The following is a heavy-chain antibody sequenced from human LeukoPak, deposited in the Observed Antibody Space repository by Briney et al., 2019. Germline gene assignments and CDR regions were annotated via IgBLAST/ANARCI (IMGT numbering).Heavy chain of an antibody. J-gene: IGHJ5*02. V-gene: IGHV4-59*01. CDR2: MFASGTS. CDR3: ARGMYELQLGAWFDP. CDR1: GGSISSDY. D-gene: IGHD3-16*01. Sequence: SETLSLTCTVSGGSISSDYWSWIRQPPGKGLEYIGFMFASGTSNYNPSFKIRVTMSVDTSKSQFSMNLSSVTAADTAVYYCARGMYELQLGAWFDPWGQGTLVTVSS.